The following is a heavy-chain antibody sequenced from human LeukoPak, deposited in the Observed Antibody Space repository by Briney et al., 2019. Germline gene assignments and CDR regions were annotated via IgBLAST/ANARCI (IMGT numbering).Heavy chain of an antibody. V-gene: IGHV4-34*01. D-gene: IGHD4-17*01. CDR1: GGSFSGYY. CDR3: ARVVTTLFFGSHTFNWYFDL. Sequence: SETLSLTCAVYGGSFSGYYWSWIRQPPGKGLEWIGEINHSGSTNYNPSLKSRVTISVDTSKNQFSLKLSSVTAADTAVYYCARVVTTLFFGSHTFNWYFDLWGRGTLVTVSS. CDR2: INHSGST. J-gene: IGHJ2*01.